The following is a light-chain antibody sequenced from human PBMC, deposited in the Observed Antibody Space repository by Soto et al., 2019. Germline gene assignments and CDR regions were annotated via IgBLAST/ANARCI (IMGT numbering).Light chain of an antibody. CDR3: QQYHNSPPT. CDR2: GAS. Sequence: EIVLTQSPDTLSLSPGERATLSCRASQSVSSSYLAWYQRKPGQAPRLLIYGASSRATGIPDRFSGGGSGTDFTLTISRLEPEDFAVYYCQQYHNSPPTFGQGTKVEIK. CDR1: QSVSSSY. V-gene: IGKV3-20*01. J-gene: IGKJ1*01.